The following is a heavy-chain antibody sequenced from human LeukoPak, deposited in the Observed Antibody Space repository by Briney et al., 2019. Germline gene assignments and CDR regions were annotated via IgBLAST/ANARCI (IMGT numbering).Heavy chain of an antibody. D-gene: IGHD6-6*01. CDR1: GFTFSSYA. V-gene: IGHV3-30-3*01. CDR3: ARSTVEYSSSPPPDY. J-gene: IGHJ4*02. CDR2: ISYDGSNK. Sequence: QAGGSLRLSCAASGFTFSSYAMHWVRQAPGKGLEWVAVISYDGSNKYYADSVKGRFTISRDNSKNTLYLQMNSLRAEDTAVYYCARSTVEYSSSPPPDYWGQGTLVTVSS.